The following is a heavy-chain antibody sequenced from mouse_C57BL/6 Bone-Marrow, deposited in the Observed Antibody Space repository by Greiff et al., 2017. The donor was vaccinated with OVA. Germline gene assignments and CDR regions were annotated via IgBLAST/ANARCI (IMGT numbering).Heavy chain of an antibody. CDR1: GYTFTDYN. V-gene: IGHV1-22*01. CDR3: ARSSLNWAWFAY. D-gene: IGHD4-1*01. CDR2: INPNNGGT. J-gene: IGHJ3*01. Sequence: EVQVVESGPELVKPGASVKMSCKASGYTFTDYNMHWVKQSHGKSLEWIGYINPNNGGTSYNQKFKGKATLTVNKSSSTAYMELRSLTSEDSAVYYCARSSLNWAWFAYWGQGTLVTVSA.